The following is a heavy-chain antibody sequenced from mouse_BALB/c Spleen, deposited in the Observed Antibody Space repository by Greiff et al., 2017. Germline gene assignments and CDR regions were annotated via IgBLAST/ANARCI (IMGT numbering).Heavy chain of an antibody. CDR3: ARDQFSSGGAWFAY. CDR2: ISDGGSYT. J-gene: IGHJ3*01. V-gene: IGHV5-4*02. CDR1: GFTFSDYY. Sequence: EVKLVESGGGLVKPGGSLKLSCAASGFTFSDYYMYWVRQTPEKRLEWVATISDGGSYTYYPDSVKGRFTISRDNAKNNLYLQMSSLKSEDTAMYYCARDQFSSGGAWFAYWGQGTLVTVSA. D-gene: IGHD3-1*01.